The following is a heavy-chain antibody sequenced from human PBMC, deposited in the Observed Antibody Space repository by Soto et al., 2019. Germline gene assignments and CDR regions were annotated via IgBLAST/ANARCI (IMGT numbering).Heavy chain of an antibody. CDR3: ASRDPGTSVDY. D-gene: IGHD1-7*01. CDR2: IYRTGST. Sequence: SETLSLTCAVSGASFTSNDWWAWVRQPPGRGLEWIGEIYRTGSTNYNPSLKSRVTISLDKSENQFSLKVTSLTAADTAVYYCASRDPGTSVDYWGQGTLVTVSS. CDR1: GASFTSNDW. V-gene: IGHV4-4*02. J-gene: IGHJ4*02.